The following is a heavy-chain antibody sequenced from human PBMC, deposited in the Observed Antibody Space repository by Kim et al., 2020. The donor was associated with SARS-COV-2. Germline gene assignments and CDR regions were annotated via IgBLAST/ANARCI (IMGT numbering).Heavy chain of an antibody. D-gene: IGHD2-21*02. CDR3: ARDLRGGDCYSFDY. J-gene: IGHJ4*02. Sequence: AQKFQGRVTMTRDTSTSTVYMELSSLRSEDTAVYYCARDLRGGDCYSFDYWGQGTLVTVSS. V-gene: IGHV1-46*01.